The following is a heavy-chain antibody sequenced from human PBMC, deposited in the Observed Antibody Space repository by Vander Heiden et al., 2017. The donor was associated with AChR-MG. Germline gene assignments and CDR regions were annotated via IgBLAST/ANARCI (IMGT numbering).Heavy chain of an antibody. CDR1: GGTFSSYA. J-gene: IGHJ5*02. V-gene: IGHV1-69*01. D-gene: IGHD2-15*01. Sequence: QVQLVQSGAEVKKPGSSVKVSCKASGGTFSSYAISWVRQAPGQGLEWMGGIIPIFGTANYAQKFQGRVTITADESTSTAYMELSSLRSEDTAVYYCATGGAAATPLFGWFDPWGQGTLVTVSS. CDR2: IIPIFGTA. CDR3: ATGGAAATPLFGWFDP.